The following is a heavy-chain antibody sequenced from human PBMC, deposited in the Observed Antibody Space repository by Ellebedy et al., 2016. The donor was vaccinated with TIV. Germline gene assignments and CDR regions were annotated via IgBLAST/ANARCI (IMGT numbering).Heavy chain of an antibody. CDR1: GFTFSNYG. CDR2: IRYDGSNE. J-gene: IGHJ4*02. D-gene: IGHD1-26*01. Sequence: PGGSLRLSCAASGFTFSNYGMHWVRQAPDKGLEWMAFIRYDGSNEYYADSVKGRFTVSRDNSKNSLDLHMDSLREEDTAVYYCAKDPIVGATSYYFDFWGQGTLVTVSS. V-gene: IGHV3-30*02. CDR3: AKDPIVGATSYYFDF.